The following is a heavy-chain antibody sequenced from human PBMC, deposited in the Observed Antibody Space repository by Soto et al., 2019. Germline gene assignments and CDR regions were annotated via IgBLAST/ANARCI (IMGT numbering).Heavy chain of an antibody. CDR2: IYHTGIA. V-gene: IGHV4-4*02. CDR1: GDSITNNHW. J-gene: IGHJ6*02. D-gene: IGHD3-16*01. CDR3: VSKLGPYYYGLDV. Sequence: SETLSLTCTVYGDSITNNHWWSWVRQPPGKGPELIGEIYHTGIANYNPSLESRVAFSVDKSKNQFSLSLTSVTAADTAVYYGVSKLGPYYYGLDVWGQGTTVTVSS.